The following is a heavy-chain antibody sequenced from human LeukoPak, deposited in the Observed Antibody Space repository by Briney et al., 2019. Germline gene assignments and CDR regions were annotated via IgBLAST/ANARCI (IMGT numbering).Heavy chain of an antibody. V-gene: IGHV1-2*04. Sequence: ASVKVSCKASGYTFTGYYMHWVRQAPGQGLEWMGWINPNSGGTNYAQKFQGWVTMTGDTSISTAYMELSRLRSDDTAVYYCTRATVRGVIPFDYWGQGTLVTVSS. CDR3: TRATVRGVIPFDY. J-gene: IGHJ4*02. CDR2: INPNSGGT. CDR1: GYTFTGYY. D-gene: IGHD3-10*01.